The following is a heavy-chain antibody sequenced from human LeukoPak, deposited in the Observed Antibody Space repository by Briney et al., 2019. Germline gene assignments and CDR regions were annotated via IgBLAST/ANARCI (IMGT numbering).Heavy chain of an antibody. Sequence: SETLSLTCTVSGGSISSYYWSWIRQPPGKGLEWIGCIYYSGSTNYNPSLKSRVTISVDTSKNQFSLKLSSVTAADTAVYYCARGRVGRDFWSGYYTFQRNWFDPWGQGTLVTVSS. CDR2: IYYSGST. CDR1: GGSISSYY. J-gene: IGHJ5*02. CDR3: ARGRVGRDFWSGYYTFQRNWFDP. V-gene: IGHV4-59*01. D-gene: IGHD3-3*01.